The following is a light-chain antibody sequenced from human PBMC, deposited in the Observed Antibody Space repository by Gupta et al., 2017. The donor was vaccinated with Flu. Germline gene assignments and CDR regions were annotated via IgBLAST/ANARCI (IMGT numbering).Light chain of an antibody. J-gene: IGLJ3*02. CDR1: RSNIGSDY. CDR3: TTWDDSLSGPV. V-gene: IGLV1-47*01. CDR2: RNN. Sequence: SRSNIGSDYVYWYQQLPETAPKLLIYRNNQRPSGVPDRFSGSKSGTSASLAISGLRSEDEGNYYCTTWDDSLSGPVFGGGTKLTVL.